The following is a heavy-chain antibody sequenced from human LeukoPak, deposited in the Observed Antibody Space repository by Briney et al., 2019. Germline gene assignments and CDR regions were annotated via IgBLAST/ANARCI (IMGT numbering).Heavy chain of an antibody. CDR1: GFTFDDYG. Sequence: GGSLRLSCAASGFTFDDYGMSWVRQAPGKGLEWVSSISSSSSYIYYADSVKGRFTISRDNAKNSLYLQMNSLRAEDTAVYYCARDESGWYFDYWGQGTLVTVSS. V-gene: IGHV3-21*01. CDR3: ARDESGWYFDY. CDR2: ISSSSSYI. D-gene: IGHD6-19*01. J-gene: IGHJ4*02.